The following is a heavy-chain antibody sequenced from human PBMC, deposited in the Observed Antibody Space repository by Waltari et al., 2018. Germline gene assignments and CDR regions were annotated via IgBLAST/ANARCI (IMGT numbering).Heavy chain of an antibody. V-gene: IGHV1-46*01. J-gene: IGHJ4*02. CDR2: INPGGGRT. CDR1: GDTFTSSY. D-gene: IGHD3-16*01. Sequence: QVQLVQSGAEVKKPGASVKISCKASGDTFTSSYIHWVRQAPGQGLEWMGIINPGGGRTNYAQKFQGSVTMTSDTSTSTVYLELSSLRSEDTAVYYCARGLNGFAETDYWGQGTLVTVSS. CDR3: ARGLNGFAETDY.